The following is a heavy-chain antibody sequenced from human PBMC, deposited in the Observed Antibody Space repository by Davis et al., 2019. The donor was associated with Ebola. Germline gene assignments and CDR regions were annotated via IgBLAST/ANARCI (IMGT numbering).Heavy chain of an antibody. Sequence: GESLKISCQGSGYSFSNYWIGWVRQMPGKGLEWMGAIYPGDSDIRYSPSFQGQVTFSVDKSMSTAYLQWNSLKASDTAMYYCARRGVDLRISFDYWGQGTLVTVSS. D-gene: IGHD2-21*01. CDR1: GYSFSNYW. J-gene: IGHJ4*02. CDR3: ARRGVDLRISFDY. V-gene: IGHV5-51*01. CDR2: IYPGDSDI.